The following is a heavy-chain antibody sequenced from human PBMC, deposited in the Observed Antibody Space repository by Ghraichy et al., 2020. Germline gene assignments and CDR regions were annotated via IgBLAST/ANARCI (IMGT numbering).Heavy chain of an antibody. Sequence: LTCAASGFTFSSYGMHWVRQAPGKGLEWVAVISYDGSNKYYADSVKGRFTISRDNSKNTLYLQMNSLRAEDTAVYYCAKDMGAMATPFDYWGQGTLVTVSS. CDR3: AKDMGAMATPFDY. D-gene: IGHD5-18*01. CDR1: GFTFSSYG. J-gene: IGHJ4*02. CDR2: ISYDGSNK. V-gene: IGHV3-30*18.